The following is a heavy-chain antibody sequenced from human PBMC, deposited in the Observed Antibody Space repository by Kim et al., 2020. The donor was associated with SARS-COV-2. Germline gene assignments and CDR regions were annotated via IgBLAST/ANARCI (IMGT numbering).Heavy chain of an antibody. Sequence: SETLSLSCNVSGDSISRYYWSWIRQPPGKGLEWIGYISYTGSTNYNPSLKSRVTISIDTSKKELSLNLSSVTAADTAVYFCARLSYSSAHHVYWYFDLWGRVTLVSVSS. CDR1: GDSISRYY. CDR3: ARLSYSSAHHVYWYFDL. J-gene: IGHJ2*01. D-gene: IGHD6-25*01. CDR2: ISYTGST. V-gene: IGHV4-59*08.